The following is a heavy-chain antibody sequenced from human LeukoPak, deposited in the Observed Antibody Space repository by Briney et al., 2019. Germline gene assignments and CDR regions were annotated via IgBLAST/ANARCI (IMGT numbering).Heavy chain of an antibody. CDR2: IRTDGSEK. CDR1: GFTFSRYW. Sequence: HPGGSLRLSCEASGFTFSRYWMSWVRQAPGKGLEWVANIRTDGSEKYYVDSVKGRFTISRDNAKNSLYLQMNSLRAEDTAVYYCARDYTGYFPWGQGTLVIVSS. D-gene: IGHD3-9*01. J-gene: IGHJ5*02. V-gene: IGHV3-7*03. CDR3: ARDYTGYFP.